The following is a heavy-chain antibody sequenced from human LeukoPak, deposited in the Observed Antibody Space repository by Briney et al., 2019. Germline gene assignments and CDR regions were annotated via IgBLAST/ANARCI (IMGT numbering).Heavy chain of an antibody. D-gene: IGHD3-10*01. CDR2: INPNSGGT. Sequence: VASVKVSCKASGYTFTGYYMHWVRQAPGQGLEWMGWINPNSGGTNYAQKFQGRVTMTRDTSISTAYMELSRLRSDDTAVYYRARVRYYYGSGSYYSIDYWGQGTLVTVSS. CDR1: GYTFTGYY. J-gene: IGHJ4*02. CDR3: ARVRYYYGSGSYYSIDY. V-gene: IGHV1-2*02.